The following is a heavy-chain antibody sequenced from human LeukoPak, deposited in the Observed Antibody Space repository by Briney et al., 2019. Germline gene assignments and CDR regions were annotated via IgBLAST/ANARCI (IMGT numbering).Heavy chain of an antibody. V-gene: IGHV3-30*02. CDR2: IRYDGSNK. Sequence: GGSLRLSCAASGFTFSSYGMHWVRQAPGKGLEWVAFIRYDGSNKYYADSVKGRSTISRDNSKNTLYLQMNSLRAEDTAVYYCAKDPQYSGSYYSLGYWGQGTLVTVSS. CDR3: AKDPQYSGSYYSLGY. D-gene: IGHD1-26*01. J-gene: IGHJ4*02. CDR1: GFTFSSYG.